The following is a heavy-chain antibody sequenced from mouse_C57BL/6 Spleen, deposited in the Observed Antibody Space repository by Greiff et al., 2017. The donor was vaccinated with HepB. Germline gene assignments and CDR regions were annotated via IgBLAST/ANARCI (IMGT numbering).Heavy chain of an antibody. CDR3: TRSEYYGSSYGDFDV. Sequence: QVQLKQSGAELVRPGASVTLSCKASGYTFTDYEMHWVKQTPVHGLEWIGAIDPETGGTAYNQKFKGKAILTADKSSSTAYMELRSLTSEDSAVYYCTRSEYYGSSYGDFDVWGTGTTVTVSS. V-gene: IGHV1-15*01. CDR2: IDPETGGT. CDR1: GYTFTDYE. J-gene: IGHJ1*03. D-gene: IGHD1-1*01.